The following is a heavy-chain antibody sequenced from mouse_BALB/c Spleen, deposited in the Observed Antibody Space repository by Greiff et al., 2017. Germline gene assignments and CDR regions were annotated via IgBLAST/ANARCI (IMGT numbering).Heavy chain of an antibody. CDR1: GYTFTDYA. Sequence: QVQLQQSGAELVRPGVSVKISCKGSGYTFTDYAMHWVKQSHAKSLEWIGVISTYYGDASYNQKFKGKATMTVDKSSSTAYMELARLTSEDSAIYYCAREVRRHYAMDYWGQGTSETVAS. D-gene: IGHD2-14*01. CDR3: AREVRRHYAMDY. V-gene: IGHV1S137*01. J-gene: IGHJ4*01. CDR2: ISTYYGDA.